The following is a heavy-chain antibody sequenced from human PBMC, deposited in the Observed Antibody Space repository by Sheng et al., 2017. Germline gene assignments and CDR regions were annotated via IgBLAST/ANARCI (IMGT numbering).Heavy chain of an antibody. CDR1: GFTLTGYS. D-gene: IGHD2-2*01. CDR3: ARPPAGLYYSYYMDV. CDR2: ISYDGGSK. V-gene: IGHV3-30-3*01. J-gene: IGHJ6*03. Sequence: QVQLVESGGGVVQPGRSLRLSCAASGFTLTGYSLLWVRQAPGKGLEWVALISYDGGSKYYTDSVKGRFTIARDNSENTLYLQMNSLRPEDTAVYYCARPPAGLYYSYYMDVWGQGTTVTVSS.